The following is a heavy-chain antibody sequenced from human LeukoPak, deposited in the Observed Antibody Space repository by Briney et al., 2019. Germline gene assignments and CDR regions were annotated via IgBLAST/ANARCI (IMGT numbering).Heavy chain of an antibody. CDR2: IYHSGST. D-gene: IGHD3-3*01. CDR1: GGSISSGGYY. Sequence: SETLSLTCTVSGGSISSGGYYWSWIRQPPGEGLEWIGYIYHSGSTYHNPSLKSRVTISVDRSKNQFSLKLSSVTAADTAVYYCARELTIFTTFNYFDYWGQGTLVTVSS. CDR3: ARELTIFTTFNYFDY. V-gene: IGHV4-30-2*01. J-gene: IGHJ4*02.